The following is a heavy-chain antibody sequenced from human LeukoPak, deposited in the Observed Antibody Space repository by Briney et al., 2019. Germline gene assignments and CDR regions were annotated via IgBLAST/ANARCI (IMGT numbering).Heavy chain of an antibody. Sequence: GESLKISCKGSGYSFTNYWIGWVRQMPGKGLECMGLIYPGDSDTRYSPSFQGQVTISADKSISTAYLQWSSLKASDTAMYYCARPQAYSSGWYGGFDYWGQGTLVTVSS. CDR3: ARPQAYSSGWYGGFDY. D-gene: IGHD6-19*01. V-gene: IGHV5-51*01. CDR1: GYSFTNYW. CDR2: IYPGDSDT. J-gene: IGHJ4*02.